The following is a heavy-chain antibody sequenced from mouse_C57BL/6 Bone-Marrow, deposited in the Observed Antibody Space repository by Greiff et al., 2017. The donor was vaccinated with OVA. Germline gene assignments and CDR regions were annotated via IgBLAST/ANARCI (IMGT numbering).Heavy chain of an antibody. Sequence: QLQQSGAELMKPGASVKLSCKATGYTFTGYWIEWVKQRPGHGLEWIGEILPGSGSTNYNEKFKGKATFTADESSNTAYMQLISLTTEDAAIYYCARGGGYDGYYFAYWGQGTLVTVSA. CDR1: GYTFTGYW. CDR2: ILPGSGST. D-gene: IGHD2-3*01. V-gene: IGHV1-9*01. CDR3: ARGGGYDGYYFAY. J-gene: IGHJ3*01.